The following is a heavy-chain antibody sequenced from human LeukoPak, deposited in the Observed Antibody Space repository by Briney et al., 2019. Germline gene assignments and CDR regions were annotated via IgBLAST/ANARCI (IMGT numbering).Heavy chain of an antibody. CDR2: IYYSGST. J-gene: IGHJ5*02. Sequence: SETLPLTCTVSGGSISSSSYYWGWIRQPPGKGLEWIGSIYYSGSTYYNPSLKSRVTISVDTSKNQFSLKLSSVTAADTAVYYCARAGSTMIVVVQNWFDPWGQGTLVTVSS. CDR1: GGSISSSSYY. V-gene: IGHV4-39*07. D-gene: IGHD3-22*01. CDR3: ARAGSTMIVVVQNWFDP.